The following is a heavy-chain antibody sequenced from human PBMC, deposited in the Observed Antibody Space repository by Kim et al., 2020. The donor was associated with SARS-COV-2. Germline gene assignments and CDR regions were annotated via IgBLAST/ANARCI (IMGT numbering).Heavy chain of an antibody. CDR1: GGSISGSSNS. V-gene: IGHV4-39*07. Sequence: SETLSLTCTVSGGSISGSSNSWVWIRQSPGKGLEWMGAIFESGSTNYNPSLKRRVAISVDTTKNQFSLNLNSVTAADTAVYYCAKGIFPWGQGTLVTVSS. CDR2: IFESGST. D-gene: IGHD3-9*01. CDR3: AKGIFP. J-gene: IGHJ5*02.